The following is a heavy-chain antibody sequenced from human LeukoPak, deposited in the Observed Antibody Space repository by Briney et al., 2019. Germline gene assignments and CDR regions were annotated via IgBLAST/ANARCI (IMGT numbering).Heavy chain of an antibody. D-gene: IGHD5-18*01. Sequence: PGRSLRLSCAASGFTFGSYGMHWVRQAPGKGLEWVAVIWYDGRNKYYGNSVKGRFTISRDNSKNTLYLQMNSLRAEDTAVYYCASSTWIQLLGAFDIWGQGTMVTVSS. CDR3: ASSTWIQLLGAFDI. CDR2: IWYDGRNK. CDR1: GFTFGSYG. V-gene: IGHV3-33*01. J-gene: IGHJ3*02.